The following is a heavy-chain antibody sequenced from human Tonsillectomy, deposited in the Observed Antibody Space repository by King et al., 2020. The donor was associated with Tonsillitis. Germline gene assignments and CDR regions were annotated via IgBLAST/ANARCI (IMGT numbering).Heavy chain of an antibody. Sequence: QLQESGPGLVTPSETLSLTCTVSGGSISSSSYYWGWIRQPPGKGLEWIGSIYYSGSTYYNPSLKSRVTISVDTSKNQFSLKLSSVTAADTAVYYCARRRYSSSWYTLRPNDAFDIWGQGTMVTVSS. CDR2: IYYSGST. CDR1: GGSISSSSYY. CDR3: ARRRYSSSWYTLRPNDAFDI. D-gene: IGHD6-13*01. V-gene: IGHV4-39*01. J-gene: IGHJ3*02.